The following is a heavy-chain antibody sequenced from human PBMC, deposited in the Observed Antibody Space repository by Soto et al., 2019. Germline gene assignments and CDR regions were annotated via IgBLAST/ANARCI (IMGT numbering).Heavy chain of an antibody. CDR2: INHSGST. CDR1: GGSFSGYY. Sequence: SETLSLTCAVYGGSFSGYYWSWIRQPPGKGLEWIGEINHSGSTNYNPSLKSRVTISVDTSKNQFSLKLSSVTAADTAVYYCARGRGYYDSSGYYRGPLRYFDYWGQGTLVTVAS. V-gene: IGHV4-34*01. CDR3: ARGRGYYDSSGYYRGPLRYFDY. D-gene: IGHD3-22*01. J-gene: IGHJ4*02.